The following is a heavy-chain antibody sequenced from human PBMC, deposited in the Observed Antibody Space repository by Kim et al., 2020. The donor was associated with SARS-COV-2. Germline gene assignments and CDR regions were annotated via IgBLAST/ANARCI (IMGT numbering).Heavy chain of an antibody. Sequence: YYADSVKGRFTISRDNAKNSLYLQMNSLRAEDTAVYYCAGEYASSSGDYWGQGTLVTVSS. V-gene: IGHV3-21*01. D-gene: IGHD6-6*01. CDR3: AGEYASSSGDY. J-gene: IGHJ4*02.